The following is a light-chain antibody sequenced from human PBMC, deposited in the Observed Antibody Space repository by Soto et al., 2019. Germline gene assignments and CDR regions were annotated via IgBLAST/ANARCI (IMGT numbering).Light chain of an antibody. CDR1: QSVTTY. V-gene: IGKV3-11*01. CDR2: DAS. Sequence: DTVLTQSPATLSLSPGERATLSCRSSQSVTTYLAWYQQKPGQAPRLLIYDASTRATSIPARFSGSGSGTDFTLTISSVEPEDFAVYYCQHRSNWTPSYTFSQGTKLEIK. CDR3: QHRSNWTPSYT. J-gene: IGKJ2*01.